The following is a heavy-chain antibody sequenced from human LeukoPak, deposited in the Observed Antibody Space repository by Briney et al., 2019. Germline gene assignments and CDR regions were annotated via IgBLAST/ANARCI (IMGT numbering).Heavy chain of an antibody. CDR3: AKDVTTGTLALDY. CDR1: GFTFSSYG. Sequence: GGSLRLSCAASGFTFSSYGMHWVRQAPGKGLEWVAVIWSDGGYKYYADSVKGRFTISRDNSKNTLYLQMNSLRAEDTAMYYCAKDVTTGTLALDYWGQGTLVTVSS. D-gene: IGHD1-1*01. J-gene: IGHJ4*02. V-gene: IGHV3-33*06. CDR2: IWSDGGYK.